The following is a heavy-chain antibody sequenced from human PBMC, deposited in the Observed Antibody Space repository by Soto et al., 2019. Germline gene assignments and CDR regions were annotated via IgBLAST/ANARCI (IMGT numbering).Heavy chain of an antibody. CDR3: ARYSSRWFDP. V-gene: IGHV1-3*01. Sequence: ASLKLSCKASGYTFTSYGMHWVRQAPGQRLEWMGWINAGNGNTKYSQKFQGRVTITRDTSASTAYMELSSLRSEDTAVYYCARYSSRWFDPWGQGTLVTVPQ. CDR1: GYTFTSYG. CDR2: INAGNGNT. D-gene: IGHD6-19*01. J-gene: IGHJ5*02.